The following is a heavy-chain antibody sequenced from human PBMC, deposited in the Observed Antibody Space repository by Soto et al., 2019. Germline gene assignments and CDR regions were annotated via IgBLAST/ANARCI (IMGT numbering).Heavy chain of an antibody. V-gene: IGHV3-33*06. CDR2: IWYDGSDT. D-gene: IGHD7-27*01. CDR1: GFSFRNYG. Sequence: QVQLVESGGGVVQPGRPLRLSCAASGFSFRNYGMHWVRQAPGKGLEWVAVIWYDGSDTYYADSVKGRFTISRDNSKNTLSLQMNSLRAEDTAVYYCVKDWGREYLDYWGQGTLVTVSS. J-gene: IGHJ4*02. CDR3: VKDWGREYLDY.